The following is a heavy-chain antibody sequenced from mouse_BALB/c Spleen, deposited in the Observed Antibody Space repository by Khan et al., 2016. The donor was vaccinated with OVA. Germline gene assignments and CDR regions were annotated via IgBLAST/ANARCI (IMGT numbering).Heavy chain of an antibody. CDR3: ARVGRYDAY. J-gene: IGHJ3*01. Sequence: QIQLVQSGPGLVQPSQSLSITCTVSGFSLTSYGVHWVRQSPGKGLEWLGVIWSGGSTDYNAAFISRLSISKDNSKSQVFFKMNSLHANDTAIYYCARVGRYDAYWGQGTLVTVSA. V-gene: IGHV2-2*02. CDR2: IWSGGST. CDR1: GFSLTSYG. D-gene: IGHD2-14*01.